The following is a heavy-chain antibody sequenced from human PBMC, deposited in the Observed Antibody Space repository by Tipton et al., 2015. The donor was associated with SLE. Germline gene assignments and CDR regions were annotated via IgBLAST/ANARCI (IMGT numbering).Heavy chain of an antibody. Sequence: TLSLTCTVSGGSISSHYWSWIRQPPGKGLEWIGYIYTSGSTYYNPSLKSRVTISVDTSKNQFSLKLSSVTAADTAVYYCARDVGRYSSSSGFDYWGQGTLVTVSS. J-gene: IGHJ4*02. D-gene: IGHD6-6*01. V-gene: IGHV4-4*08. CDR1: GGSISSHY. CDR2: IYTSGST. CDR3: ARDVGRYSSSSGFDY.